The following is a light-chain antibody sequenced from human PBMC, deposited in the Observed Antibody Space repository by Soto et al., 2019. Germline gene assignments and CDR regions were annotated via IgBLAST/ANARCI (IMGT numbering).Light chain of an antibody. CDR3: QQHARWPLT. J-gene: IGKJ4*01. V-gene: IGKV3-11*01. CDR2: EAS. CDR1: QSVGNS. Sequence: ETVLTQSPSTVSLSPGESVTLSCRASQSVGNSLAWYQQKPGQAPGLLIYEASTRATGIPARFSGSGSGTDFTLTISSLEPEDFAVYYCQQHARWPLTFGGGTMVDIK.